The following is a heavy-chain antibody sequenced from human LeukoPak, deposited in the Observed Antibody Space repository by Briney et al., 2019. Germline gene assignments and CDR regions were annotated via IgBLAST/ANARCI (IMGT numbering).Heavy chain of an antibody. CDR1: GGSISSYY. D-gene: IGHD3-10*01. CDR3: ARDQRYYGSGSYDAFDI. CDR2: IYYSGST. Sequence: NPSETLSLTCTVSGGSISSYYWSWIRQPPGKGLEWIGYIYYSGSTNYNPSLKSRVTISVDTSKNQFSLKLSSVTAADTALYYCARDQRYYGSGSYDAFDIWGQGTMVTVSS. J-gene: IGHJ3*02. V-gene: IGHV4-59*01.